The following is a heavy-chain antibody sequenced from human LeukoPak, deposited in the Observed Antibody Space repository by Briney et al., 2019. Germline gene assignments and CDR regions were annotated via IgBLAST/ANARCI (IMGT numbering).Heavy chain of an antibody. V-gene: IGHV1-58*01. CDR1: GFTFISSA. CDR3: AADPSYSSGYRYYFDY. D-gene: IGHD3-22*01. J-gene: IGHJ4*02. CDR2: IVVGSGNT. Sequence: GTSVKVSCKTSGFTFISSAVQWVRQARGQRLEWIGWIVVGSGNTNYAQKFQERVTITRDMSTSTAYMGLSSLRSEDTAVYYCAADPSYSSGYRYYFDYWGQGTLVTASS.